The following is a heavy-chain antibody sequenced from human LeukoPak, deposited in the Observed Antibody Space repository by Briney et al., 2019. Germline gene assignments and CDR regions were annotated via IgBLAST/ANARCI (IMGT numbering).Heavy chain of an antibody. CDR3: AIGSARGHDAFDI. CDR1: GGTFSSYA. D-gene: IGHD1-14*01. Sequence: SVKVSCKASGGTFSSYAIIWVRQAPGQGLEWMGRIIPILGIANYAQKFQGRVTITADKSTSTAYMELSSLRSEDTAVYYCAIGSARGHDAFDIWGQGTMVTVSS. V-gene: IGHV1-69*04. CDR2: IIPILGIA. J-gene: IGHJ3*02.